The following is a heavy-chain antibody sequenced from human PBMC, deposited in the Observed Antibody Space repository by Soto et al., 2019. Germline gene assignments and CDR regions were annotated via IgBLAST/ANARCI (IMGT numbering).Heavy chain of an antibody. CDR1: GGFISSSY. CDR2: IYTSGST. CDR3: ARGRGTSWGYLDY. V-gene: IGHV4-4*07. J-gene: IGHJ4*03. Sequence: SETRSLTCSVSGGFISSSYWSWIRQPSGKGLQWIGRIYTSGSTDYSPSLKSRVNVSLDMSENQFSLTLSSVTAADTAVYYCARGRGTSWGYLDYWGQGMLVTVS.